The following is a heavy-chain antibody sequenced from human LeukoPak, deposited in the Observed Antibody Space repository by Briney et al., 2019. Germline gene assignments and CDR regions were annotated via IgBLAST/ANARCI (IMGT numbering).Heavy chain of an antibody. Sequence: PWGSLRLSCAASGFTFSSYSMNWVRQAPGKGLEWVSYISSSSSTIYYADSVKGRFTISRDNAKNSLYLQMNTLRAEDTAVYYCARAIGSGWYWFDPWGQGTLVTVSS. CDR2: ISSSSSTI. CDR1: GFTFSSYS. J-gene: IGHJ5*02. V-gene: IGHV3-48*04. D-gene: IGHD6-19*01. CDR3: ARAIGSGWYWFDP.